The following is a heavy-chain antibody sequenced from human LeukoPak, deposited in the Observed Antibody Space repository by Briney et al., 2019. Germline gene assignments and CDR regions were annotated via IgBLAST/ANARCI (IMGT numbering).Heavy chain of an antibody. D-gene: IGHD3-10*01. V-gene: IGHV4-39*01. CDR2: VYYTGST. CDR3: ARHSGLGSQSRPFGY. Sequence: SETQTLMCNVSGGSVTSGGFFWGWLRQPPGKGPEWIATVYYTGSTYYNPSLKSRVTISIDTSKNQFSLRLTSVTATDTAVYYCARHSGLGSQSRPFGYWGQGTLVTVSS. J-gene: IGHJ4*02. CDR1: GGSVTSGGFF.